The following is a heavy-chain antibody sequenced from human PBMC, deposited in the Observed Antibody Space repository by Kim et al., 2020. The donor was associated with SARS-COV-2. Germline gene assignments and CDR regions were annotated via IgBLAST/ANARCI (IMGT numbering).Heavy chain of an antibody. V-gene: IGHV3-33*05. CDR1: GFTFSSYG. CDR2: ISYDGSNK. CDR3: ARDLPRRYSYGWGFDY. D-gene: IGHD5-18*01. Sequence: GGSLRLSCAASGFTFSSYGMHWVRQAPGKGLEWVAVISYDGSNKYYADSVKGRFTISRDNSKNTLYLQMNSLRAEDTAVYYCARDLPRRYSYGWGFDYWGQGTLVTVSS. J-gene: IGHJ4*02.